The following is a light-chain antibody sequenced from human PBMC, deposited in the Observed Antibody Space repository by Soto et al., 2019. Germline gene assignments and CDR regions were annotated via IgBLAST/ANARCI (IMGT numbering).Light chain of an antibody. J-gene: IGKJ1*01. CDR2: DAS. CDR1: QSVSTS. Sequence: IVLTQSPVTLALSPGERAVLSCRASQSVSTSLAWYQHKPGQAPRLFIYDASKRAPGIPAWFSGSGSGTDFTLTISSLEPEDIAVYYCQVRDVWPSFGQGTKV. CDR3: QVRDVWPS. V-gene: IGKV3-11*01.